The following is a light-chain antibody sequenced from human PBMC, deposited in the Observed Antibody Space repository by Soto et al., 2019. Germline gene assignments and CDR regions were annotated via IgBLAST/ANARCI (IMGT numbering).Light chain of an antibody. Sequence: EIVMTQSPATLSVSPGERATLSCRASQSVSSKLAWYQQKPGQAPRLLIYGASTRATGIPARFSGSGSGTECTLTISSLQSEDFAVYYCQHYNNWPMYTFGQGTKLEIK. CDR1: QSVSSK. CDR3: QHYNNWPMYT. CDR2: GAS. V-gene: IGKV3-15*01. J-gene: IGKJ2*01.